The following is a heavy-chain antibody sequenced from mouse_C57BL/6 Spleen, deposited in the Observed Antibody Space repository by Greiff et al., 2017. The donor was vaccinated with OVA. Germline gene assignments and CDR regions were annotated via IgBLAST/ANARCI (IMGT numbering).Heavy chain of an antibody. V-gene: IGHV3-6*01. D-gene: IGHD3-2*02. J-gene: IGHJ3*01. CDR3: ARAAQATSWFAY. CDR2: ISYDGSN. Sequence: EVKLVESGPGLVKPSQSLSLTCSVTGYSITSGYYWNWIRQFPGNKLEWMGYISYDGSNNYNPSLKNRISITRDTSKNQFFLKLNSVTTEDTATYYCARAAQATSWFAYWGQGTLVTVSA. CDR1: GYSITSGYY.